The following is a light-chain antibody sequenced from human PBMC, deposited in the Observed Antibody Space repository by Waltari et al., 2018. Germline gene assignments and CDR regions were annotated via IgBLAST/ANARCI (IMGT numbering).Light chain of an antibody. CDR1: QTISTW. V-gene: IGKV1-5*01. Sequence: IQMTQSPSTLAASVGDRVTITCRASQTISTWLAWYKHKPGQAPKLIIYDASTIQSGVPSMFSGSGSGTEFSLTISTLQPDDFATYYCQQYQTFRTFGRGTRVELK. CDR3: QQYQTFRT. J-gene: IGKJ1*01. CDR2: DAS.